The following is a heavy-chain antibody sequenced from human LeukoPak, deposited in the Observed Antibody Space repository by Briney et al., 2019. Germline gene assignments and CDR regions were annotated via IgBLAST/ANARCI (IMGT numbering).Heavy chain of an antibody. Sequence: SETLSLTCSVSSGSDNRGGFYLSWIRQHPGKGLEWLGYIFSNGGTNYNPSLESRLSISGDSSKTQFSLRLTSVSAADTAVYYCARDGGGNSGLADLWYFDLWGRGTLVTVSS. J-gene: IGHJ2*01. D-gene: IGHD4-23*01. V-gene: IGHV4-31*03. CDR2: IFSNGGT. CDR3: ARDGGGNSGLADLWYFDL. CDR1: SGSDNRGGFY.